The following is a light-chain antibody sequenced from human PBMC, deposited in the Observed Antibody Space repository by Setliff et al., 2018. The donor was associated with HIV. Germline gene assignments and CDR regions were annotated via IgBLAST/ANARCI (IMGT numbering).Light chain of an antibody. CDR2: NNY. CDR3: AVWDNGLKGYV. CDR1: SSNIGVNV. J-gene: IGLJ1*01. V-gene: IGLV1-44*01. Sequence: QSALSQPPSASGIPGQRVTISCSGSSSNIGVNVVNWYQNLPGTSPKLLIYNNYQRPAGVPDRFSGSKSGSSASLAISGLQSEDEADYYCAVWDNGLKGYVFGTGTKVIVL.